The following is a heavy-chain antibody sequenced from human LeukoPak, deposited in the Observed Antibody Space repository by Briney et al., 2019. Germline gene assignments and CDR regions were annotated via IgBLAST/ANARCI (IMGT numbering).Heavy chain of an antibody. CDR1: GGSTSSSY. CDR3: ARVTGYMIEDYFDY. Sequence: PSETLSLTCTVSGGSTSSSYWSWIRQPPGKGLEWIGYIYYSGSTNYKPSLKSRVTISVETSKNQFSLKLRSVTAADTAVYYCARVTGYMIEDYFDYWGQGTLVTVSS. V-gene: IGHV4-59*01. J-gene: IGHJ4*02. D-gene: IGHD3-22*01. CDR2: IYYSGST.